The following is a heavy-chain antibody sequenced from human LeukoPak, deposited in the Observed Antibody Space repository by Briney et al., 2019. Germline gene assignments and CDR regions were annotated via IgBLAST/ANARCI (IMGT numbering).Heavy chain of an antibody. V-gene: IGHV4-59*11. CDR3: ARVAYSSSWYNSYYYYMDV. J-gene: IGHJ6*03. CDR1: GGSINSHY. D-gene: IGHD6-13*01. CDR2: IYYSGST. Sequence: SETLSLTCTVSGGSINSHYLSWIRQPPGKGLEWIGYIYYSGSTNYNPSLKSRVTTSVDTSKNQFSLKLSSVTAADTAVYYCARVAYSSSWYNSYYYYMDVWGKGTTVTVSS.